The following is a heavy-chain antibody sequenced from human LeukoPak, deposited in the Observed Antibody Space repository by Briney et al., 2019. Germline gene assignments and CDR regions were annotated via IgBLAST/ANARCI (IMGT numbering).Heavy chain of an antibody. V-gene: IGHV1-8*01. Sequence: ASVKASCKASGYTFTSYDINWVRQATGQGLEWMGWMNPNSANTGYAQKFQGRVTITRNTSISTAYMELSSLRSEDTAVYYCARGECSGGSCYSGYWGQGTLVTVSS. D-gene: IGHD2-15*01. CDR1: GYTFTSYD. J-gene: IGHJ4*02. CDR2: MNPNSANT. CDR3: ARGECSGGSCYSGY.